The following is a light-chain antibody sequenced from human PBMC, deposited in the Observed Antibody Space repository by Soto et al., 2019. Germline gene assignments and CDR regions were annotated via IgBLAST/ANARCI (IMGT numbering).Light chain of an antibody. V-gene: IGKV1-27*01. CDR2: AAS. CDR3: QKYTRAPFT. CDR1: QGIDTY. Sequence: DIQMTQSPSSLSASVGDRVTVTCRASQGIDTYLAWYQQKPGQVPKLLIYAASTLQSGVTSRFSGSGSGTDFTLTISSLAPEDVASYFCQKYTRAPFTFGPGTKVDIK. J-gene: IGKJ3*01.